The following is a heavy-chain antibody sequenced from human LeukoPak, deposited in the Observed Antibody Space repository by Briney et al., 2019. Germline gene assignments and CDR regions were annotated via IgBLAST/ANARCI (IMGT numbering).Heavy chain of an antibody. CDR3: ARGSLAVAQPFAFDI. CDR1: GGSISSYY. V-gene: IGHV4-4*07. J-gene: IGHJ3*02. D-gene: IGHD6-19*01. Sequence: SETLSLTCTVSGGSISSYYWSWVRQPAGKGREWIGRIYTSGSTNYNPSLKSRVTMSVDTSQNQFSLKLSSVTAADTAVYYCARGSLAVAQPFAFDIWGQGTMVTVSS. CDR2: IYTSGST.